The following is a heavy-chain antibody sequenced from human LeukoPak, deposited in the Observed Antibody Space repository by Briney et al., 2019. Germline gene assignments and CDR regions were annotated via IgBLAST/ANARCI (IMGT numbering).Heavy chain of an antibody. J-gene: IGHJ5*02. CDR1: GYSISSGYY. CDR2: IYHSGST. V-gene: IGHV4-38-2*02. Sequence: SETLSLTCTVSGYSISSGYYWGWIRQPPGKGLEWIGSIYHSGSTYYNPSLKSRVTISVDTSKNQFSLKLSSVTAADTAVYYCARAYYDFWSGYPGWFDPWGRGTQVTVSS. CDR3: ARAYYDFWSGYPGWFDP. D-gene: IGHD3-3*01.